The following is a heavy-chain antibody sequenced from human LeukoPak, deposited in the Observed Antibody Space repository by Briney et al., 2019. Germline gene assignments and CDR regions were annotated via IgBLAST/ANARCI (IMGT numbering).Heavy chain of an antibody. CDR1: GFTFSSYA. J-gene: IGHJ4*02. Sequence: PGRSLRLSCAASGFTFSSYAMSWVRQAPGKGLEWVSAISGSGGSTYYADSVKGRFTISRDNLKDTLYLQMNSLRAEDTAVYYCAKGPLIEVAGTTWDYWGQGTLVAVSS. D-gene: IGHD6-19*01. V-gene: IGHV3-23*01. CDR3: AKGPLIEVAGTTWDY. CDR2: ISGSGGST.